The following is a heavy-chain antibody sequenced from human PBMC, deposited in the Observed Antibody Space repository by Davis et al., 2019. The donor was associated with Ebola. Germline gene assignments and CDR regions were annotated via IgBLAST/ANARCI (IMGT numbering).Heavy chain of an antibody. Sequence: GESLKISCAASGFTLSSYAMHWVRQAPGRGLEWVSFITGTSSYVNYADSLKGSFTISRDNAKKSMFLQMNSLGAEDTAVYYCARLHTIFGVIMGWYFDLWGRGTLVTVSS. CDR3: ARLHTIFGVIMGWYFDL. D-gene: IGHD3-3*01. J-gene: IGHJ2*01. CDR2: ITGTSSYV. V-gene: IGHV3-21*01. CDR1: GFTLSSYA.